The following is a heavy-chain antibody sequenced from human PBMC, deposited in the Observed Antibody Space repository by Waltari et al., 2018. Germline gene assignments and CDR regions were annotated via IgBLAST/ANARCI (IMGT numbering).Heavy chain of an antibody. D-gene: IGHD6-19*01. CDR1: GFIFSSSD. J-gene: IGHJ4*02. V-gene: IGHV3-23*01. CDR3: AKDSVHSSGWYWYY. CDR2: IGYHGATT. Sequence: VLLLQSGGGLVQPGGSLTVSCAASGFIFSSSDMSWVRQAPGKGLEWVAYIGYHGATTMYADSVVGRFTVSRDNSESTFSLHMNDLSAADTAIYYCAKDSVHSSGWYWYYWGQGTLVTVSS.